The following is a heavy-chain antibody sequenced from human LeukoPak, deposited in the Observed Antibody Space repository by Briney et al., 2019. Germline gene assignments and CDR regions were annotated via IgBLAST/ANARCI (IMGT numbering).Heavy chain of an antibody. CDR1: GFRFSGFW. V-gene: IGHV3-7*01. CDR2: VKGDGSEK. D-gene: IGHD3-16*02. CDR3: ARDRVSPFDY. Sequence: GGSLRLSCAASGFRFSGFWMSWVRQAPGKGLEWVAIVKGDGSEKAYADSVKGRFTISRDNAKNTVYLYMRSLRAEDTAVYYCARDRVSPFDYWGQGTLVTVSS. J-gene: IGHJ4*02.